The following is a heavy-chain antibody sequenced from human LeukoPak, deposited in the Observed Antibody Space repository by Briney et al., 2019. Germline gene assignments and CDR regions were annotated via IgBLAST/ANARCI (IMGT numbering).Heavy chain of an antibody. J-gene: IGHJ5*02. Sequence: SETLSLTCTVSGGSISSYYWSWIRQPPGKGLEWIGYIYYSGSTNYNPSLKSRVTISVDTSKNQFSLKLSSVTAAGTAVYYCARAHYDFWSGSDSWFDPWGQGTLVTVSS. D-gene: IGHD3-3*01. CDR1: GGSISSYY. CDR2: IYYSGST. V-gene: IGHV4-59*01. CDR3: ARAHYDFWSGSDSWFDP.